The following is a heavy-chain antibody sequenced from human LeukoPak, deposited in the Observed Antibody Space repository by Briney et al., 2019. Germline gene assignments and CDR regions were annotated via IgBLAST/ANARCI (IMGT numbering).Heavy chain of an antibody. CDR3: ATAVSGSYYHFDY. CDR1: GGSFSGYY. CDR2: INHSGST. V-gene: IGHV4-34*01. D-gene: IGHD3-10*01. Sequence: SETLSLTCAVYGGSFSGYYWSWIRQPPGKGLEWIGEINHSGSTNYNPSLKSRVTISIDTSKNQFSLRLSSVTAADTAIYYCATAVSGSYYHFDYWGQGTLVTVSS. J-gene: IGHJ4*02.